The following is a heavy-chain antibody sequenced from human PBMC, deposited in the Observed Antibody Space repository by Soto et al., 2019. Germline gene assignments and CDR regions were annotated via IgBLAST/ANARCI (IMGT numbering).Heavy chain of an antibody. CDR2: IAYDGNEK. CDR3: GKDVGDYVPYYYGVDV. D-gene: IGHD1-26*01. CDR1: GFTFKPHA. Sequence: QVQLVESGGGVVQPGTSLRLSCAASGFTFKPHAMHWVRQAPGKGLEWMAVIAYDGNEKFYADSVKGRFTISRDNSKNALYLQINTLRNEDTAVYYCGKDVGDYVPYYYGVDVWGQGTTVTVSS. V-gene: IGHV3-30*18. J-gene: IGHJ6*02.